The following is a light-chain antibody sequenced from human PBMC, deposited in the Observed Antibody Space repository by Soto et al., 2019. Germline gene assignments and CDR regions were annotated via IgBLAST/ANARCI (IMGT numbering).Light chain of an antibody. CDR2: DVS. V-gene: IGLV2-14*01. Sequence: QSALTQPASVSGSPGQSITISCTGTSSDVGGYNYVSWYQQHPGKAPKLMMYDVSNRPSGVSNRFSGSKSGNTASLTISGLQAEDEADYYCSSYTSSSTLVVFGGGTKLTV. CDR1: SSDVGGYNY. J-gene: IGLJ2*01. CDR3: SSYTSSSTLVV.